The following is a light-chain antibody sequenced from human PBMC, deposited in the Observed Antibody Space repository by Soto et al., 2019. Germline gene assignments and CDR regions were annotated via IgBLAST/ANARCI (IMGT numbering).Light chain of an antibody. CDR1: TGDVGGYNY. V-gene: IGLV2-14*01. CDR3: FSYTTRSTRV. CDR2: EVF. J-gene: IGLJ1*01. Sequence: QSALTQPASVSGSPGQSITISCTGTTGDVGGYNYVSWYQQHPGKAPRLLIYEVFKRPSGVSDRFSGSRSGNSASLTIARLQAEDEADYSCFSYTTRSTRVFATGTKVTVL.